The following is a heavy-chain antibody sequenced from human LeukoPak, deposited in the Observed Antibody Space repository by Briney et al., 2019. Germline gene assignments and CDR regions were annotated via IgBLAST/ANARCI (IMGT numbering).Heavy chain of an antibody. CDR1: GYTFTIYG. V-gene: IGHV1-18*01. CDR3: ASGATYCSSTSCSLRDYFDY. Sequence: GASVTVSCKASGYTFTIYGISWVRQAPGQGLEWMGWISAYNGNTNYAQKLQGRVTMTTDTSTSTAYMELRSLRSDDTAVYYCASGATYCSSTSCSLRDYFDYWGQGTLVTVSS. CDR2: ISAYNGNT. D-gene: IGHD2-2*01. J-gene: IGHJ4*02.